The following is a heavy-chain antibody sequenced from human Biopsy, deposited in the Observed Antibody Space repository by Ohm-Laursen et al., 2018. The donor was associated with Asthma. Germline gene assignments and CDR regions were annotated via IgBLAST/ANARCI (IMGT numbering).Heavy chain of an antibody. Sequence: SDTLSLTCTVSGDSISSYHWSRIRQPPGKGLEWIGNTYYGGTTYYNPSLKSRVTMSIDSSKNQLSLKLTSVTAADTAVYFCVTHYGLRDWSPSDSWGQGTLVTVSS. J-gene: IGHJ4*02. CDR2: TYYGGTT. V-gene: IGHV4-59*04. D-gene: IGHD2-21*01. CDR3: VTHYGLRDWSPSDS. CDR1: GDSISSYH.